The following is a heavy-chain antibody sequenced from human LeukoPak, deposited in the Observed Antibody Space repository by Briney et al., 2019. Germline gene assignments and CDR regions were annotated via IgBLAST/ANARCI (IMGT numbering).Heavy chain of an antibody. CDR2: ISGSGGST. CDR1: GFTFSSYA. CDR3: ARDAQRGFDYSNSLEH. Sequence: GGSLRLSCAASGFTFSSYAMSWVRQAPGKGLEWVSAISGSGGSTYYADSVKGRFTISRDNFKRTVSLHMNTLRVEDTAVYYCARDAQRGFDYSNSLEHWGQGVLVTVSS. V-gene: IGHV3-23*01. D-gene: IGHD4-11*01. J-gene: IGHJ4*02.